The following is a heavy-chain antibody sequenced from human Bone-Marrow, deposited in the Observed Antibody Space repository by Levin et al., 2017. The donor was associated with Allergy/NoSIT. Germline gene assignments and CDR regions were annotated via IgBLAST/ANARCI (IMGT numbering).Heavy chain of an antibody. CDR2: INHSGST. Sequence: PSETLSLTCAVYGGSFSGYYWSWIRQPPGKGLEWIGEINHSGSTNYNPSLKSRVTISVDTSKNQFSLKLSSVTAADTAVYYCATRIYCSSTSCHRGFDYWGQGTLVTVSS. J-gene: IGHJ4*02. V-gene: IGHV4-34*01. CDR1: GGSFSGYY. D-gene: IGHD2-2*01. CDR3: ATRIYCSSTSCHRGFDY.